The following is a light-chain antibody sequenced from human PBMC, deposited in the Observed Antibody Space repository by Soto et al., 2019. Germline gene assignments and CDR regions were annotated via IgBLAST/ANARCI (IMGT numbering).Light chain of an antibody. CDR3: QKYSSVPV. CDR1: QGIRNF. CDR2: AAS. J-gene: IGKJ3*01. V-gene: IGKV1-27*01. Sequence: DIQMTKAPTSLSASVGDRVTITCRASQGIRNFVAWYQQKPWKPPKLLIYAASTLQSGVPTRFRGSGSGTDLTLTITSLQPEDVATYSCQKYSSVPVFGPGTKVEI.